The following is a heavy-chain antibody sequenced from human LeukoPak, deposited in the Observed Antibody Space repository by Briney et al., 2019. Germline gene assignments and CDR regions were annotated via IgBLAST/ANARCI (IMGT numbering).Heavy chain of an antibody. Sequence: SETLSLICTVSGGSISSDYWSWIRQPPGKGLEWIGYIYYIGSTNYNPSLKSRITISVDTSKSHFSLKLSSVTAADTAVYYCARVVGATGSSDYWSQGTLVTVSS. CDR2: IYYIGST. J-gene: IGHJ4*02. D-gene: IGHD1-26*01. CDR3: ARVVGATGSSDY. CDR1: GGSISSDY. V-gene: IGHV4-59*01.